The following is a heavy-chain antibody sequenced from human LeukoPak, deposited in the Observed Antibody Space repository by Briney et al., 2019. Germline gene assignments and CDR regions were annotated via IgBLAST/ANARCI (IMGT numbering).Heavy chain of an antibody. D-gene: IGHD3-22*01. J-gene: IGHJ3*02. V-gene: IGHV3-23*01. CDR3: AKARYYDSSGFIDAFDI. Sequence: GVSLRFSCAASGFTFSSYWMGWVRQAPGKGLEWVSAISGSGGSTYYADSVKGRFTISRDNSKNTLYLQMNSLRAEDTAVYYCAKARYYDSSGFIDAFDIWGQGTMVTVSS. CDR1: GFTFSSYW. CDR2: ISGSGGST.